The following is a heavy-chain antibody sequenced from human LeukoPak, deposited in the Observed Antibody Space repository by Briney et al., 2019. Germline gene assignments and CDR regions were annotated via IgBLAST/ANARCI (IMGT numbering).Heavy chain of an antibody. CDR1: GFTFSSYG. CDR3: AKDRGWELLRGYFDY. J-gene: IGHJ4*02. Sequence: GRSLRLSCAASGFTFSSYGMHWARQAPGKGLEWVAVISYDGSNKYYADSVKGRFTISRDNSKNTLYLQMNSLRAEDTAVYYCAKDRGWELLRGYFDYWGQGTLVTVSS. V-gene: IGHV3-30*18. CDR2: ISYDGSNK. D-gene: IGHD1-26*01.